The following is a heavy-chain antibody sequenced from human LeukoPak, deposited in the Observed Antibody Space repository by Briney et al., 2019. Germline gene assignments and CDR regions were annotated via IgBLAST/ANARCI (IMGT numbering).Heavy chain of an antibody. D-gene: IGHD2-2*01. CDR2: IKQDGSEK. CDR1: GFTFSSYW. Sequence: GGSLRLSCAASGFTFSSYWISWVRQAPGKGLEWVANIKQDGSEKYYVDSVKGRFTISRDNAKNSLYLQMNSLRAEDTAVYYCASAPPYCSSTSCYDYWGQGTLVTVSS. J-gene: IGHJ4*02. V-gene: IGHV3-7*03. CDR3: ASAPPYCSSTSCYDY.